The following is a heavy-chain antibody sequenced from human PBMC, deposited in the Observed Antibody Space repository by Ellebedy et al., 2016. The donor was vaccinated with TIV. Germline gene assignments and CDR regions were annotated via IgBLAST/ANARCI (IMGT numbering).Heavy chain of an antibody. CDR3: ARGGLVMTTVTTRPVDW. Sequence: GESLKISCAASGFTFSNYWMTWVRQAPGKGLDWLAILSYDGGSKYYADSVKGRFTISRDNSNNTLYLQMNSLRPEDTAVYYCARGGLVMTTVTTRPVDWWGQGTLVTVSS. V-gene: IGHV3-30-3*01. CDR1: GFTFSNYW. CDR2: LSYDGGSK. D-gene: IGHD4-11*01. J-gene: IGHJ4*02.